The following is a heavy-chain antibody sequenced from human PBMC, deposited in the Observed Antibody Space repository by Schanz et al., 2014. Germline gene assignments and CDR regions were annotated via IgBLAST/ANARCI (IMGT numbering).Heavy chain of an antibody. V-gene: IGHV3-30*03. D-gene: IGHD1-1*01. CDR3: ARAHGNNWYGKGLDY. Sequence: VQLVESGGGLVQPGGSLRLSCAASGFTLSNSDMHWVRQGTGKGLEWVAVISYDGSNKYYADSVKGRFTISRDNSKNTLYLQMNSLRADDTAVYFCARAHGNNWYGKGLDYWGQGTQVTVSS. CDR1: GFTLSNSD. CDR2: ISYDGSNK. J-gene: IGHJ4*02.